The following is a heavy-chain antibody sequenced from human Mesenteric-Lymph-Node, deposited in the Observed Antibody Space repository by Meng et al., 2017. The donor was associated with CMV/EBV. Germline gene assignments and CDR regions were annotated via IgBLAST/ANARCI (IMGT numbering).Heavy chain of an antibody. D-gene: IGHD3-10*01. V-gene: IGHV4-39*07. CDR3: ASVGGVLWFGEPFAF. Sequence: WVRQAPGKGLEWIGSIYYSGSTYYNPSLKSRVTISVDTSKNQFSLKLSSVTAADTAVYYCASVGGVLWFGEPFAFWGQGTMVTVSS. CDR2: IYYSGST. J-gene: IGHJ3*01.